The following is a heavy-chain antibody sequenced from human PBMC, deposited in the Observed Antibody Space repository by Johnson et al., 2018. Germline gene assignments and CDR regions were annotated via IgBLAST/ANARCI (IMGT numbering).Heavy chain of an antibody. V-gene: IGHV1-46*01. CDR3: ARDLGDTAMVFVGWYYYYMDL. Sequence: QVQLVESGAEVKKPGASVKVSCKASGYTFTSYYMHWVRQAPGQGLEWMGIINPSGGSTSYAQKFQGRVTMTRDPSTSTVQMELSSLRSEDTAVYYCARDLGDTAMVFVGWYYYYMDLWGTGTTVTVSS. J-gene: IGHJ6*03. D-gene: IGHD5-18*01. CDR1: GYTFTSYY. CDR2: INPSGGST.